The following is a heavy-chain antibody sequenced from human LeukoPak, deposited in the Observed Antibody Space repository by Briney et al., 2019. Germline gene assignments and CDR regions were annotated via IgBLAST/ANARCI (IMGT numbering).Heavy chain of an antibody. Sequence: GESLKISCKGSGYSFTSYWIGWVRQMPGKGLEWMGIIYPGDSDTRYSPSSQGQVTISADKSISTAYLQWSSQKASDTAMYYCSRHRGYYSSGHPGDCWGEGTLVSVSS. V-gene: IGHV5-51*01. CDR1: GYSFTSYW. CDR2: IYPGDSDT. D-gene: IGHD3-22*01. CDR3: SRHRGYYSSGHPGDC. J-gene: IGHJ4*02.